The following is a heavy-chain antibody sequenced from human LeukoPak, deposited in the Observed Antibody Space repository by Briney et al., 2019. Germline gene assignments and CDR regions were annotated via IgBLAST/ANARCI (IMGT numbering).Heavy chain of an antibody. J-gene: IGHJ4*02. CDR2: IYYSGST. CDR1: GGSISSSSYY. Sequence: SETLSLTCTVSGGSISSSSYYWGWIRQPPGKGLEWIGSIYYSGSTYYNPSLKSRVTISVDTSKNQFSLKLSSVTAADTAMYYCATVPFDYWGQGTLVTVSS. CDR3: ATVPFDY. D-gene: IGHD6-6*01. V-gene: IGHV4-39*01.